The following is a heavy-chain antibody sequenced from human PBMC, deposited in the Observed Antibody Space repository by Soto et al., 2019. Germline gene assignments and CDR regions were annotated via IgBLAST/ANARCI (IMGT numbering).Heavy chain of an antibody. CDR2: IYYSGST. D-gene: IGHD6-13*01. CDR1: GGSVSSGSYY. J-gene: IGHJ4*02. CDR3: ARYSSRRYYFDY. V-gene: IGHV4-61*01. Sequence: XETLSLTCTVAGGSVSSGSYYWSWIRQPPGKGLEWIGYIYYSGSTNYNPSLKSRVTISVDTSKNQFSLKLSSVTAADTAVYYCARYSSRRYYFDYWGQGTLVTVSS.